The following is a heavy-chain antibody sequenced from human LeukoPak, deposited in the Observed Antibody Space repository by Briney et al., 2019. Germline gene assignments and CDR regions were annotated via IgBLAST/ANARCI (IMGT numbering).Heavy chain of an antibody. Sequence: SETLTLTCAVYGGSFSGYYWSWIRQPPGKGLEWIGEINHSGSTNYNPSLKSRVTISVDTSKNQFSLKLSSVTAADTAVYYCARRRAYYYGSGSYWFDPWGQGTLVTVSS. D-gene: IGHD3-10*01. J-gene: IGHJ5*02. CDR2: INHSGST. V-gene: IGHV4-34*01. CDR1: GGSFSGYY. CDR3: ARRRAYYYGSGSYWFDP.